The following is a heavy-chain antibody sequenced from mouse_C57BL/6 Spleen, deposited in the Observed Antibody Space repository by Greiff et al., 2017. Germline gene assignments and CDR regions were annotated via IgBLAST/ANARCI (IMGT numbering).Heavy chain of an antibody. D-gene: IGHD1-1*01. CDR2: INPSTGGT. J-gene: IGHJ4*01. V-gene: IGHV1-42*01. CDR3: ARRGKVAYAMDY. CDR1: GYSFTGYY. Sequence: EVQLQQSGPELVKPGASVKISCKASGYSFTGYYMNWVKQSPEKSLEWIGEINPSTGGTTYNQKFKAKATLTVDKSSSTAYMQLKSLTSEDSAVYYCARRGKVAYAMDYWGQGTSVTVSS.